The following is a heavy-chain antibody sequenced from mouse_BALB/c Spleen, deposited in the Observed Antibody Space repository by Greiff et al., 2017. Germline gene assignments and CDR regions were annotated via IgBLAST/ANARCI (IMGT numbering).Heavy chain of an antibody. V-gene: IGHV14-1*02. CDR1: GFNIKDYY. CDR2: IDPENGNT. CDR3: ARLDYGYPWYFDV. J-gene: IGHJ1*01. D-gene: IGHD1-2*01. Sequence: EVQLQQSGAELVRPGALVKLSCKASGFNIKDYYMHWVKQRPEQGLEWIGWIDPENGNTIYVPKFQGKASITADTSSNTAYLQLSSLTSEDTAVYYCARLDYGYPWYFDVWGAGTTVTVSS.